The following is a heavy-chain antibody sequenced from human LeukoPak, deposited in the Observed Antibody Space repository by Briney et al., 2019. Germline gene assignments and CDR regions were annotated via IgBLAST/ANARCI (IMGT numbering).Heavy chain of an antibody. CDR3: ARGVAAAGIRYDAFDI. CDR2: IYYSGST. Sequence: SETLSLTCTVSGGSISSYYWSLIRQPPGKGLEWIGYIYYSGSTNYNPSLKSRVTISVDTSKNQFSLKLSSVTAADTAVYYCARGVAAAGIRYDAFDIWGQGTMVTVSS. J-gene: IGHJ3*02. V-gene: IGHV4-59*08. CDR1: GGSISSYY. D-gene: IGHD6-13*01.